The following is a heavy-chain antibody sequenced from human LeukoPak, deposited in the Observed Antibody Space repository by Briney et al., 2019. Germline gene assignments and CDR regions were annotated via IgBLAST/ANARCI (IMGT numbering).Heavy chain of an antibody. V-gene: IGHV3-23*01. CDR2: ISGSGGST. CDR1: GFTFSSYA. D-gene: IGHD3-10*01. CDR3: AKDKGLWFGESTQVFDY. J-gene: IGHJ4*02. Sequence: GGSLRLSCAASGFTFSSYAMSWVRQAPGKGLEWVSAISGSGGSTYYADSVKGRFTISRDNSKNTLYLQMNSLRAEDTAVYYCAKDKGLWFGESTQVFDYWGQGTLVTVSS.